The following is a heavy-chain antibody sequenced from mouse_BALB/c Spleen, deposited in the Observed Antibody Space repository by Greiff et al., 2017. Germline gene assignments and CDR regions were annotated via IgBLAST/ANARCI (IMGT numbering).Heavy chain of an antibody. CDR1: GYTFTNHH. CDR3: ATGTTDYAMDY. CDR2: IDPYDSET. V-gene: IGHV1-74*01. J-gene: IGHJ4*01. Sequence: QVQLKESGAELVRPGASVKISCKAFGYTFTNHHINWVKQRPEQGLEWIGRIDPYDSETHYNQKFKDKAILTVDKSSSTAYMQLSSLTSEDSAVYYCATGTTDYAMDYWGQGTSVTVSS. D-gene: IGHD2-12*01.